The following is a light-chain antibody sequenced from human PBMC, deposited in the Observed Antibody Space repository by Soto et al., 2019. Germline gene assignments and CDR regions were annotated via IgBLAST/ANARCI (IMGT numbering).Light chain of an antibody. CDR2: DVT. CDR1: SSDVGGYNY. Sequence: QSALTQPRSVSGSPGQSVTISCTGTSSDVGGYNYVSWYQQHPGKAPKVMIYDVTKRPSGVPDRFSASKSGNTASLTISGLQPEDEADYYCCSYAGRYTVLFGGGTKVTVL. J-gene: IGLJ2*01. V-gene: IGLV2-11*01. CDR3: CSYAGRYTVL.